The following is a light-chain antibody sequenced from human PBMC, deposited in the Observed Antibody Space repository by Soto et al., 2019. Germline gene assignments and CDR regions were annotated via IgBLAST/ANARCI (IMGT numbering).Light chain of an antibody. CDR2: DVS. Sequence: QSALTQPASVSGSPGQSITISCTGTSSDIGRFNYVSWYQQHPGKVPKLMIYDVSNRPSAVSNRFSGSKSGNTASLTISGLQAEDEADYYCISHTISNTQVFGGGTKVPVL. V-gene: IGLV2-14*01. CDR3: ISHTISNTQV. J-gene: IGLJ3*02. CDR1: SSDIGRFNY.